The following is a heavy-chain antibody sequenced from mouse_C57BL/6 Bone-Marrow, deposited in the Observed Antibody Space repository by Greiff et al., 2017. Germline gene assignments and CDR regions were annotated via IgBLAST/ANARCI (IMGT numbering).Heavy chain of an antibody. V-gene: IGHV2-2*01. D-gene: IGHD2-5*01. CDR1: GFSLTSYG. CDR3: ARNYYSNYDYFDY. CDR2: IWSGGST. Sequence: VKLVESGPGLVQPSQSLSITCTVSGFSLTSYGVHWVRQSPGKGLEWLGVIWSGGSTDYNAAFISRLSISKDNSKSQVFFKMNSLQADDTAIYYCARNYYSNYDYFDYWGQGTTLTVSS. J-gene: IGHJ2*01.